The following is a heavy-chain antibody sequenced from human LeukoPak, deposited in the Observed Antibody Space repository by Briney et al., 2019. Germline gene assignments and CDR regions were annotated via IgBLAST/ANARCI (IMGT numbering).Heavy chain of an antibody. Sequence: VASVKVSCKASGGTFSSYAISWVRQAPGQGLEWMGGIIPIFGTANYAQKFQGRVTITTDESTSTAYMELSSLRSEDTAVYYCARLVGATGWFDPWGQGTLVTVSS. CDR2: IIPIFGTA. CDR3: ARLVGATGWFDP. CDR1: GGTFSSYA. D-gene: IGHD1-26*01. V-gene: IGHV1-69*05. J-gene: IGHJ5*02.